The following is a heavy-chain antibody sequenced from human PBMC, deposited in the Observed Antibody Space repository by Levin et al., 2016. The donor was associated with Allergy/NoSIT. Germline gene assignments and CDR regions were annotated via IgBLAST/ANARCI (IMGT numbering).Heavy chain of an antibody. J-gene: IGHJ4*02. CDR3: AREPQPYYGSGSYYFDY. CDR2: ISAYNGNT. V-gene: IGHV1-18*01. D-gene: IGHD3-10*01. Sequence: WVRQAPGQGLEWMGWISAYNGNTNYAQKLQGRVTMTTDTSTSTAYMELRSLRSDDTAVYYCAREPQPYYGSGSYYFDYWGQGTLVTVSS.